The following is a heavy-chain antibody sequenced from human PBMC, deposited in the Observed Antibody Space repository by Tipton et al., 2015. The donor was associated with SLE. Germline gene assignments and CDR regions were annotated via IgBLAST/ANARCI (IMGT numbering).Heavy chain of an antibody. J-gene: IGHJ4*02. CDR3: AKEGASDLAMAATYSFDY. CDR2: ISSAGRAV. Sequence: SLRLSCTTSGFTFSQFGMHWVRQRPGKGPEWVSVISSAGRAVYYADSVKGRFTISRDNSRDIVFLQMNSLTTEDTAVYFCAKEGASDLAMAATYSFDYWGQGALVTVSS. D-gene: IGHD1-26*01. CDR1: GFTFSQFG. V-gene: IGHV3-30*18.